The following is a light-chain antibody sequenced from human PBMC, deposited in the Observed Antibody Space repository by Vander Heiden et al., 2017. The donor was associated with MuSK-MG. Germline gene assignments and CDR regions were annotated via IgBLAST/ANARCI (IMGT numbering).Light chain of an antibody. Sequence: QSALTQPASVSGSPGQSITISCTGTSSDVGGYNYVSWYQQHPGKAPKLMIYEVSNRPSGVSNRFSGSKSANTASLTVSGLQAEDEADYYCSSFASSKIFVFGTGTKVTVL. CDR2: EVS. CDR3: SSFASSKIFV. J-gene: IGLJ1*01. CDR1: SSDVGGYNY. V-gene: IGLV2-14*01.